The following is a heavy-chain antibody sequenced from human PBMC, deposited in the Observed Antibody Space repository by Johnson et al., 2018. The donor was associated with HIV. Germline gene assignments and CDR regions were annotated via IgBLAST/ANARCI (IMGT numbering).Heavy chain of an antibody. Sequence: VQLVESGGGVVQPGRSLRLSCEVSGFTISTFWMHWVRQVPGKGLMWVSRISGDGSSSSYADSVKGRFTISRDNAKNTLYLQLNSLRVEDTAVYYCAKDSSVLLCFDIWGQGTMVTVSS. J-gene: IGHJ3*02. D-gene: IGHD3-10*01. CDR2: ISGDGSSS. CDR3: AKDSSVLLCFDI. V-gene: IGHV3-74*01. CDR1: GFTISTFW.